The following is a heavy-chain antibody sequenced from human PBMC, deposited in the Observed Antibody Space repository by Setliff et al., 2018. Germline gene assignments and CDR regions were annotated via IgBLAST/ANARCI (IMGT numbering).Heavy chain of an antibody. D-gene: IGHD2-15*01. CDR3: VRSSAPQAALAADFDF. J-gene: IGHJ4*02. CDR2: ISPYSGNT. Sequence: ASVKVSCKTSGFGFTTFGFSWVRQAPGQGLEWLGSISPYSGNTNYPQWLQDRVTMTIDTSATTVYMELQSLRSDDTAVYYCVRSSAPQAALAADFDFWGQGTPVTVSS. CDR1: GFGFTTFG. V-gene: IGHV1-18*01.